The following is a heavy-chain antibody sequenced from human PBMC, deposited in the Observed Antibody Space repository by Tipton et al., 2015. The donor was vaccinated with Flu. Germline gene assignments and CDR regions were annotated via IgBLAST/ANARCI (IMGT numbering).Heavy chain of an antibody. D-gene: IGHD7-27*01. CDR2: IDPTSSHI. CDR1: GFSFNIYT. CDR3: ARGYNWGEGY. V-gene: IGHV3-21*01. Sequence: GSLRLSCAASGFSFNIYTMMWVRLVPGKGLEWVASIDPTSSHIHYGDSVRSRFTISRDNAKYSVFLHMDNLGDDDTAVYFCARGYNWGEGYWGQGTLVAVSS. J-gene: IGHJ4*02.